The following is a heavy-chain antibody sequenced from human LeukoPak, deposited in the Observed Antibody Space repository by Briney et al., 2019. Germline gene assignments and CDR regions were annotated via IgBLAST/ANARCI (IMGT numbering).Heavy chain of an antibody. D-gene: IGHD2-2*01. CDR1: GFTFSSYE. V-gene: IGHV3-48*03. Sequence: GGSLRLSCAASGFTFSSYEMNWVRQAPGKGLEWVSYISSSGSTIYYTDSVQGRFTISRDNAKNSLYLQMNSLRAEDTAVYYCARDLARCSSTSCYGYYYYGMDVWGKGTTVTVSS. J-gene: IGHJ6*04. CDR2: ISSSGSTI. CDR3: ARDLARCSSTSCYGYYYYGMDV.